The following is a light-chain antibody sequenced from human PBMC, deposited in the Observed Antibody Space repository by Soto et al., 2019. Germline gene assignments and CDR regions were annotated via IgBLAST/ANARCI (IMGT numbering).Light chain of an antibody. CDR3: QQYNNWPRT. V-gene: IGKV3D-15*01. J-gene: IGKJ3*01. CDR2: GVS. CDR1: QSVSSN. Sequence: EIVMTQSPATLSVSPGERATLSCRANQSVSSNLAWYQQKPGQGPRLLLYGVSTRATGIPARFSGSGSGTEFTLTISSLQSEDFAIYYCQQYNNWPRTFGPGTKVDFK.